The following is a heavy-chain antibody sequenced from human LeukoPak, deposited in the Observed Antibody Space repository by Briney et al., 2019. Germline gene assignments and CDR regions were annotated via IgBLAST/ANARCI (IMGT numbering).Heavy chain of an antibody. CDR1: GFTFSSYW. D-gene: IGHD6-19*01. Sequence: GGSLRLSCAASGFTFSSYWMSWVRQAPGKGLEWVANIKQDGSEKYYVDSVKGRFTISRDNAKNSLYLQMNSLRAEDTAVYYCARAFPGIAVAVAFDIWGQGTMVTVSS. J-gene: IGHJ3*02. CDR2: IKQDGSEK. CDR3: ARAFPGIAVAVAFDI. V-gene: IGHV3-7*01.